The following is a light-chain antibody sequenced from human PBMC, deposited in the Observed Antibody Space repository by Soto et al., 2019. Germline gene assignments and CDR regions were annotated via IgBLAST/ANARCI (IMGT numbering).Light chain of an antibody. Sequence: QSVLTQSPSASGTPGERVSISCSGSTSNIGVNIVNWYQQLPGTAPKLLIYSTHQRPSGVPDRFSGSKSGTSASLAISGLQSGDGADYYCAVWDDSLNGVVFGGGTKLTVL. CDR1: TSNIGVNI. CDR3: AVWDDSLNGVV. CDR2: STH. V-gene: IGLV1-44*01. J-gene: IGLJ2*01.